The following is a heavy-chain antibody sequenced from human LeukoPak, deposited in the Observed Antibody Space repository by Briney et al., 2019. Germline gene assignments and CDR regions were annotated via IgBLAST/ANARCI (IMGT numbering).Heavy chain of an antibody. D-gene: IGHD3-3*01. CDR2: INTDGSST. CDR1: GFTFSSYW. V-gene: IGHV3-74*01. J-gene: IGHJ4*02. Sequence: GGSLRLSCAASGFTFSSYWMHWVRQAPGKGLVWVSRINTDGSSTNYADSVKGRFTISRDNSKNTLYLQMNSLRAEDTAVYYCAKGFGVVIMPFDYWGQGTLVTVSS. CDR3: AKGFGVVIMPFDY.